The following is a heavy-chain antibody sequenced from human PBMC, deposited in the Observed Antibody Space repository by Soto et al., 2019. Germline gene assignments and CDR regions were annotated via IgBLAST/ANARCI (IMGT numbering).Heavy chain of an antibody. V-gene: IGHV1-18*01. CDR3: ARGGLGGYDSLFFDY. CDR2: ISAYNGNT. CDR1: GYTFTSYG. Sequence: ASVKVSCKASGYTFTSYGISWVRQAPGQGLEGMGWISAYNGNTNYAQKLQGRVTMTTDTSTSTAYMELRSLRSDDTAVYYCARGGLGGYDSLFFDYWGQGTLVNVSS. J-gene: IGHJ4*02. D-gene: IGHD5-12*01.